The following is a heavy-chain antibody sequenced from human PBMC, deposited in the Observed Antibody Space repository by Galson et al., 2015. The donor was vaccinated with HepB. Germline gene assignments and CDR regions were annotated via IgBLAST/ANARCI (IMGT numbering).Heavy chain of an antibody. CDR3: ARGQVSGSYEYFQH. CDR2: ISSSSSYI. CDR1: GFTFSSYS. V-gene: IGHV3-21*01. D-gene: IGHD1-26*01. J-gene: IGHJ1*01. Sequence: SLRLSCAASGFTFSSYSMNWVRQAPGKGLEWVSSISSSSSYIYYADSVKGRFTISRDNAKNSLYLQMNSLRAEDTAVYYCARGQVSGSYEYFQHWGQGTLVTVSS.